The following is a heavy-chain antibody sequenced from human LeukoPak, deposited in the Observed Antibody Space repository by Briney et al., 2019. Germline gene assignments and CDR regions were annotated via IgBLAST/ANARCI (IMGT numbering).Heavy chain of an antibody. CDR3: AKVRHSSTCFDY. V-gene: IGHV3-30*18. CDR2: ISFDGRIK. CDR1: GFTFNSYG. Sequence: GGSLRLSCAASGFTFNSYGMHWVRQAPGKGLEWVASISFDGRIKYHADSQKGRFTISRDSSKNTLYLQMTSLRVDDTAVCYCAKVRHSSTCFDYWGQGTLVTVSS. D-gene: IGHD6-13*01. J-gene: IGHJ4*02.